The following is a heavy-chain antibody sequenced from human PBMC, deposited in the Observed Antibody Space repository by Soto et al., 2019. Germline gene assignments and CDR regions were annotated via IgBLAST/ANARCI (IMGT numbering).Heavy chain of an antibody. J-gene: IGHJ4*02. CDR2: IYYSGST. CDR1: GGSISSYY. V-gene: IGHV4-59*08. CDR3: ARQSQGFNFDY. Sequence: PSETLSLTCTVSGGSISSYYWSWIRQPPGKGLEWIGYIYYSGSTNYNPSLKSRVTISVDTSKNQFSLKLSSVTAADTAVYYCARQSQGFNFDYWGQGTLVTVSS.